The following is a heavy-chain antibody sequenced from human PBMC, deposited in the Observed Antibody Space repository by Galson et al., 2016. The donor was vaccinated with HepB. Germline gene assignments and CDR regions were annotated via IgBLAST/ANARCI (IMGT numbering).Heavy chain of an antibody. CDR2: ISPADSPT. CDR1: GYSFTSYW. J-gene: IGHJ6*02. CDR3: ARHPNGMDV. Sequence: GAEVKKPGESLKISYKGSGYSFTSYWIGWVRHMHGKGREWMGIISPADSPTRYIPSFHGQVTISADKSIRTAYRQWSSLKASDTAIYYCARHPNGMDVWGQGTTVTVSS. V-gene: IGHV5-51*01.